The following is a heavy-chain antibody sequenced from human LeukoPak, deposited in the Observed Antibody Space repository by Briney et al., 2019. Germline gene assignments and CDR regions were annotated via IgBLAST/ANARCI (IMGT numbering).Heavy chain of an antibody. Sequence: SETLSLTCTVSGYSISSGYYWSWIRQPPGKGLEWIGEINHSGSTNYNPSLKSRVTISVDTSKNQFSLKLSSVTAADTAVYYCARLPMVRGVIVSYWGQGTLVTVSS. D-gene: IGHD3-10*01. CDR1: GYSISSGYY. J-gene: IGHJ4*02. V-gene: IGHV4-38-2*02. CDR2: INHSGST. CDR3: ARLPMVRGVIVSY.